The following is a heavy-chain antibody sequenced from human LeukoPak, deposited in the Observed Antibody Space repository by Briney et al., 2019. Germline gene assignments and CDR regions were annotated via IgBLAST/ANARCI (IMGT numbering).Heavy chain of an antibody. V-gene: IGHV4-34*01. CDR3: AREEQLAYNWFDS. D-gene: IGHD6-6*01. Sequence: PSETLSPTCAVYGGSFSGYYWSWIRQPPGKGLEWIGEINHSGSTNYNPSLKSRVTISVDRSKNQFSLTLKSVTAADTAVYYCAREEQLAYNWFDSWGQGTLVSVSS. CDR2: INHSGST. CDR1: GGSFSGYY. J-gene: IGHJ5*01.